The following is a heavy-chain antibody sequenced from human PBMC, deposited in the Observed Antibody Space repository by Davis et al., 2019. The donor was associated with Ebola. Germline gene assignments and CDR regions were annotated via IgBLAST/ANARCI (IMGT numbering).Heavy chain of an antibody. D-gene: IGHD3-22*01. CDR2: IIPVFGIP. V-gene: IGHV1-69*13. J-gene: IGHJ4*02. CDR1: GGTFSSYA. Sequence: SVKVSCKASGGTFSSYAISWVRQAPGQGLDWMGGIIPVFGIPKYAQDFQGRATITADESTSTAYMELSSLRSEDTARYYCARDRYSDGSGYFFEQSHWGQGTLVTVSS. CDR3: ARDRYSDGSGYFFEQSH.